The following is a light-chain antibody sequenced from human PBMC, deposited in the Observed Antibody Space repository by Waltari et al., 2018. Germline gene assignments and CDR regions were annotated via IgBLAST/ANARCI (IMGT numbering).Light chain of an antibody. CDR1: QSALSN. V-gene: IGKV3-15*01. J-gene: IGKJ1*01. Sequence: DIVLTQSPATLSVSPGERVTLSCRASQSALSNLAWYQHKPGQAPRPLIYRASTQATGLPVRFSGSVSGTDFTLTSCVLQSQDFAVYYCQQYNDWPKTFVQGTKVKIK. CDR2: RAS. CDR3: QQYNDWPKT.